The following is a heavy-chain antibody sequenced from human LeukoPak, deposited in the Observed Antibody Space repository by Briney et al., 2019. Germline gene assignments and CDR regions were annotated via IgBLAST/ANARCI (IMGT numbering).Heavy chain of an antibody. CDR3: ARDAGARSYYDSSGSPIGY. J-gene: IGHJ4*02. V-gene: IGHV1-46*01. CDR1: GYTFTSYY. Sequence: ASVKASCKASGYTFTSYYMHWVRQAPGQGLEWMGIINPSGGSTSYAQKFQGRVTMTRDTSTSTVYMELSSLRSEDTAVYYCARDAGARSYYDSSGSPIGYWGQGTLVTVSS. D-gene: IGHD3-22*01. CDR2: INPSGGST.